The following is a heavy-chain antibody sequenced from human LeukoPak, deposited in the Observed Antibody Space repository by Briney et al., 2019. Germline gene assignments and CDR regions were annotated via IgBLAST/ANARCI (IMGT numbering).Heavy chain of an antibody. CDR2: IIPIFGTA. V-gene: IGHV1-69*13. CDR3: ARRKGAYSYYYYYMDV. D-gene: IGHD4/OR15-4a*01. CDR1: GGTFSSYA. Sequence: SVKVPCKASGGTFSSYAISWVRQAPGQGLGWMGGIIPIFGTANYAQKFQGRVTITADESTSTAYMELSSLRSEDTAVYYCARRKGAYSYYYYYMDVWGKGTPVTVSS. J-gene: IGHJ6*03.